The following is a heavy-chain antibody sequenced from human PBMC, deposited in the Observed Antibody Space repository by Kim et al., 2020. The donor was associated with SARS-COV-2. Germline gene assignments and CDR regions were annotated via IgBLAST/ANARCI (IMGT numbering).Heavy chain of an antibody. V-gene: IGHV4-31*03. CDR2: IYYSGST. D-gene: IGHD6-6*01. CDR3: ARVPILRIAAREKGEDAFDI. Sequence: SETLSLTCTVSGGSISSGGYYWSWIGQHPGKGLEWIGYIYYSGSTYYNPSLKSRVTISVDTSKNQFSLKLSSVTAADTAVYYCARVPILRIAAREKGEDAFDIWGQGTMVTVSS. CDR1: GGSISSGGYY. J-gene: IGHJ3*02.